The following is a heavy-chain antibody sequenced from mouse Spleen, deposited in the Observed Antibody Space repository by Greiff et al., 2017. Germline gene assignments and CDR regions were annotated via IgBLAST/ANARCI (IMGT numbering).Heavy chain of an antibody. Sequence: VQLQQSGPELVKPGASVKISCKASGYSFTDYNMNWVKQSNGKSLEWIGVINPNYGTTSYNQKFKGKAILTADKSSSTAYMELRSLTSEDSAVYYCTRALLGGDYWGQGTSVTVSS. D-gene: IGHD1-1*01. CDR3: TRALLGGDY. CDR1: GYSFTDYN. V-gene: IGHV1-39*01. CDR2: INPNYGTT. J-gene: IGHJ4*01.